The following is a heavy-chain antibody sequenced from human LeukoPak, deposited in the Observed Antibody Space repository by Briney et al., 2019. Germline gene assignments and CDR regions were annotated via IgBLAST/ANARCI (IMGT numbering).Heavy chain of an antibody. V-gene: IGHV6-1*01. J-gene: IGHJ4*02. Sequence: SQTLSLTCAISGDSVSGSSVAWNWIRQSPSRGLEWLGRTYYRSKWLVDYAESLKGRITINADTSKNQLSLQLHSVTPEDTAIYYCTRFYDTNSFDYWGRGTLVTVSS. CDR1: GDSVSGSSVA. CDR3: TRFYDTNSFDY. CDR2: TYYRSKWLV. D-gene: IGHD3-16*01.